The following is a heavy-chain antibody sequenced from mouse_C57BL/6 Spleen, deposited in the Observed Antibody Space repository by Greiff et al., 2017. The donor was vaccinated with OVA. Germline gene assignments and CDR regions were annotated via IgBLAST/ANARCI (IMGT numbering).Heavy chain of an antibody. J-gene: IGHJ3*01. CDR1: GFTFSDYG. CDR3: ARATILSWFAY. V-gene: IGHV5-17*01. D-gene: IGHD6-1*01. Sequence: DVKLVESGGGLVKPGGSLKLSCAASGFTFSDYGMHWVRQAPEKGLEWVAYISSGSSTIYYADTVKGRFTISRDNAKNTLFLQMTSLRSEDTAMYYCARATILSWFAYWGQGTLVTVSA. CDR2: ISSGSSTI.